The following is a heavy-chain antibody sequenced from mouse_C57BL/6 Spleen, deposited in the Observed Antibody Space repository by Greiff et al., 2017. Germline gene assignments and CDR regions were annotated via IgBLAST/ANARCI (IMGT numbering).Heavy chain of an antibody. Sequence: EVMLVESEGGLVQPGSSMKLSCTASGFTFSDYYMAWVRQIPEKGLEWVANINYDGSSTYYMDSLKGRFIISRDNAKNILYLQMSSLKSEDTATYYCARAGYGNDYYDCWGQGTTLTVAT. CDR2: INYDGSST. J-gene: IGHJ2*01. D-gene: IGHD2-1*01. CDR3: ARAGYGNDYYDC. V-gene: IGHV5-16*01. CDR1: GFTFSDYY.